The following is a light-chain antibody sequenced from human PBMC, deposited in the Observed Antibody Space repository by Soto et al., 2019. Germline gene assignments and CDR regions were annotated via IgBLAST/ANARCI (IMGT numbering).Light chain of an antibody. CDR3: CSYAGSYTWV. J-gene: IGLJ1*01. Sequence: QSALTQPRSVSGSPGQSVTISCTGTSSDVGGYNYVSWYQQHPGKAPKLMIYDVSKRPSGVPDRFSGSKSDNTASLTISGLQAEDEAAYYCCSYAGSYTWVFGTGTKVTVL. V-gene: IGLV2-11*01. CDR2: DVS. CDR1: SSDVGGYNY.